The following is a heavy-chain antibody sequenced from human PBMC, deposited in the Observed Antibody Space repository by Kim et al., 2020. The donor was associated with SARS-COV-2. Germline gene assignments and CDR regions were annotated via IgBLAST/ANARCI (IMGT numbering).Heavy chain of an antibody. Sequence: SETLSLTCAVYGGSFSGYYWSWIRQPPGKGLEWIGEINHSGSTNYNPSLKSRVTISVDTSKNQFSLKLSSVTAADTAVYYCARALYYDFWSGYYAYFDYWGQGTLVTVSS. CDR1: GGSFSGYY. CDR3: ARALYYDFWSGYYAYFDY. J-gene: IGHJ4*02. D-gene: IGHD3-3*01. CDR2: INHSGST. V-gene: IGHV4-34*01.